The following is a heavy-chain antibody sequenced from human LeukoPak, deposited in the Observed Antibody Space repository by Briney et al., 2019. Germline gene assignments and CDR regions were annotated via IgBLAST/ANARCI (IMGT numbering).Heavy chain of an antibody. J-gene: IGHJ4*02. D-gene: IGHD2-2*01. CDR2: IKQDGSEK. CDR1: GFTISTYW. V-gene: IGHV3-7*01. CDR3: ARDCNTPNCYVGSLDH. Sequence: GGSLRLSCAASGFTISTYWMSWVRQAPGKGLEWVANIKQDGSEKCYADSLKGRFTISRENAENSLYLQMNSLRAADTAVYYCARDCNTPNCYVGSLDHWGQGALVTVSS.